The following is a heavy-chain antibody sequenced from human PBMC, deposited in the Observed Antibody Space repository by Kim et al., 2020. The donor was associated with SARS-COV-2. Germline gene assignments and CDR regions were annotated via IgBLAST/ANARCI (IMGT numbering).Heavy chain of an antibody. CDR3: ARGVVTAIPYYYYGMDV. J-gene: IGHJ6*02. V-gene: IGHV4-34*01. Sequence: SETLSLTCAVYGGSFSGYYWSWIRQPPGKGLEWIGEINHSGSTNYNPSLKSRVTISVDTSKNQFSLKLSSVTAADTAVYYCARGVVTAIPYYYYGMDVWGQGTTVTVSS. CDR1: GGSFSGYY. CDR2: INHSGST. D-gene: IGHD2-21*02.